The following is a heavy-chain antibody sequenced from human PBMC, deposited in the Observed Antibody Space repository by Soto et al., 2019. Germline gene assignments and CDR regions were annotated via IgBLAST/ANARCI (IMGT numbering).Heavy chain of an antibody. J-gene: IGHJ4*02. CDR1: GASISGYH. CDR3: ASAFAIDWYSYYLDY. V-gene: IGHV4-59*08. D-gene: IGHD3-9*01. Sequence: QVQLQESGPGLVKPSETLSLTCTVSGASISGYHWSWIRQFPGKGLECLGYISYSGATNYNPSLKRRFPMSIDTSNNQFSVQRNSVTAADTAVYYCASAFAIDWYSYYLDYWGQGPLVTVSS. CDR2: ISYSGAT.